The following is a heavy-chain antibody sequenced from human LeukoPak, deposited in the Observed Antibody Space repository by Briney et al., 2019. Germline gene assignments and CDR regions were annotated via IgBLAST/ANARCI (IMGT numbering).Heavy chain of an antibody. V-gene: IGHV4-31*03. D-gene: IGHD3-10*01. CDR2: IYYSGST. CDR3: ARDREVRDKYFDY. Sequence: PSETLSLTCTVSGGSISSGGYYWSWIRQHPGKGLEWIGYIYYSGSTYYNPSLKSRVTISVDTSKNQFSLKLSSVTAADTAVYYCARDREVRDKYFDYWGQGTLVTVSS. J-gene: IGHJ4*02. CDR1: GGSISSGGYY.